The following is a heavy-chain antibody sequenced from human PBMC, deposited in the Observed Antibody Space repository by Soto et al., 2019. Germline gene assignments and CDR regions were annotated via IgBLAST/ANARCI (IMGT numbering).Heavy chain of an antibody. V-gene: IGHV4-4*07. CDR3: ARGPRFSDWFDP. J-gene: IGHJ5*01. D-gene: IGHD3-3*01. Sequence: SETLSLTCTVSGGSMSSYYWTWIRQTAGKGLEWIGRVYSSGGTHYKPSLKSRVTISLDTSKNQFSLRLLSVTPAHSAPYYCARGPRFSDWFDPWGPGTLVAVSS. CDR2: VYSSGGT. CDR1: GGSMSSYY.